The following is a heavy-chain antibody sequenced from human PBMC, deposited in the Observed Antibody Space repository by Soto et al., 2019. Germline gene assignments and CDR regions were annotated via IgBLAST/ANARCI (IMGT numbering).Heavy chain of an antibody. CDR2: IYYSGST. CDR1: CGSISSYY. J-gene: IGHJ6*04. Sequence: SETLSLPCSVSCGSISSYYLSWIRQPPGKGLEWIGYIYYSGSTNYNPSLKSRVTISVDTSKNQFSLKLSSVTAADTAVYYCARDERPYCGGDSYTPRYYYYGRDVRGKGTTVTVSS. V-gene: IGHV4-59*01. D-gene: IGHD2-21*02. CDR3: ARDERPYCGGDSYTPRYYYYGRDV.